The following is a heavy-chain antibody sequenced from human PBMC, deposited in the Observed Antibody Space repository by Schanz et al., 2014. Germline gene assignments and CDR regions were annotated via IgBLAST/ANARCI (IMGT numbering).Heavy chain of an antibody. CDR1: GFTFSTYA. Sequence: EPLVVESGGGFVHPGGSLRLSCAASGFTFSTYAMTWVRQAPGKGLEWVSSISIRGGNTYYTDSVKGRFTISRDNSKNTLDLQMSSLRAEDTAVYYCAGQKLATSEYFQHWGQGTLVSVSS. CDR3: AGQKLATSEYFQH. D-gene: IGHD6-13*01. J-gene: IGHJ1*01. CDR2: ISIRGGNT. V-gene: IGHV3-23*04.